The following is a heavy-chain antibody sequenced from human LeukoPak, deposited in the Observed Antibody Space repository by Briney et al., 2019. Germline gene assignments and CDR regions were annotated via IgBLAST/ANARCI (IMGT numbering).Heavy chain of an antibody. V-gene: IGHV4-59*01. J-gene: IGHJ5*02. CDR2: LFSSGST. D-gene: IGHD3-16*01. CDR3: ARDWGSLGWFDP. CDR1: GASDGSISSYS. Sequence: PSETLSLTCTVSGASDGSISSYSWSWIRQPPGKGLEWIGYLFSSGSTNYQPSLKSRVTISVDTSKNQFSLKLSSVTAADTAVYYCARDWGSLGWFDPWGQGTLVTVSS.